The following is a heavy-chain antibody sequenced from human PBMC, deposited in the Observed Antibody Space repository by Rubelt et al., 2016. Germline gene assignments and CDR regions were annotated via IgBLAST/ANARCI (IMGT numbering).Heavy chain of an antibody. D-gene: IGHD3-3*01. CDR2: IGGDGGGI. J-gene: IGHJ6*02. Sequence: EVQLVGSGGGLVQPGGSLRLSCAASGFTFSTYWMHWVRQRPGKGPVWVARIGGDGGGITYADSVKGRFTISRENAKNSLYLQMNSLRAEDTAIYYCAKWLEWAYGMDVWGQGTTVTVSS. CDR1: GFTFSTYW. V-gene: IGHV3-74*02. CDR3: AKWLEWAYGMDV.